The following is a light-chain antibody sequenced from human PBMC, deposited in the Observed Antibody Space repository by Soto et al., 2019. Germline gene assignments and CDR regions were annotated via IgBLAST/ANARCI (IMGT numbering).Light chain of an antibody. CDR1: PGISNF. CDR3: HQLNSYPLT. Sequence: IQLTQSPSSLSASVGDRVTIPCRASPGISNFLAWYQQKPGIAPKLLISAASSLQSGVPSRFGGSGSGADFTLTISSLQPEDFATYYCHQLNSYPLTFGGGTKVDIK. CDR2: AAS. J-gene: IGKJ4*01. V-gene: IGKV1-9*01.